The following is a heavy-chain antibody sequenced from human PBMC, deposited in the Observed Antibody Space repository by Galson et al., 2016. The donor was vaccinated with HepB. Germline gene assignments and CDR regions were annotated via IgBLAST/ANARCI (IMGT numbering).Heavy chain of an antibody. V-gene: IGHV4-39*01. CDR3: ARTQGQRVNHYYFDH. Sequence: KGLEWIGTIYYSGSTYYNPSLRSRVTISVDTSKNQFSLKVSSVTAADTAVYYCARTQGQRVNHYYFDHWGQGTLVTVSS. D-gene: IGHD3-10*01. J-gene: IGHJ4*02. CDR2: IYYSGST.